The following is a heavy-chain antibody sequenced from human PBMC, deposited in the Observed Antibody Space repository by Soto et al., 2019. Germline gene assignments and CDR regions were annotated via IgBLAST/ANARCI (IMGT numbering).Heavy chain of an antibody. D-gene: IGHD1-20*01. J-gene: IGHJ6*03. CDR1: GFTFGDYA. CDR3: TREDNRNYYYYMDV. CDR2: IRSKAYGGTT. V-gene: IGHV3-49*03. Sequence: GGSLRLSCTASGFTFGDYAMSWFRQAPGKGLEWVGFIRSKAYGGTTEYAASVKGRFTISRDDSKSIAYLQMNSLKTEDTAVYYCTREDNRNYYYYMDVWGKGSTVTVSS.